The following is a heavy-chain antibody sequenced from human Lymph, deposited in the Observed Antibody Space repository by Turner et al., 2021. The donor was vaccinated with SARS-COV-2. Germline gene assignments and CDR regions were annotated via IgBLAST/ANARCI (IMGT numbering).Heavy chain of an antibody. V-gene: IGHV3-33*01. J-gene: IGHJ4*02. CDR1: GFTFSNSG. D-gene: IGHD3-16*01. CDR2: IWYDGSDK. Sequence: QVQLVESGGGVVQPGRSLRLSCAASGFTFSNSGMPWLRQAPGKGLEWVAIIWYDGSDKFYADSVKGRFTISRDNSKNTLYLQMNSLRAEDTAVYYCARHNGGRLDYWGQGTLVTVSS. CDR3: ARHNGGRLDY.